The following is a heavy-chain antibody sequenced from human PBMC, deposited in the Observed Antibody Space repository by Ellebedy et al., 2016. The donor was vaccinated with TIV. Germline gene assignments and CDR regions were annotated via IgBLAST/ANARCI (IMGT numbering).Heavy chain of an antibody. CDR2: IWYDGSNK. CDR1: GFTFSSYG. J-gene: IGHJ3*02. CDR3: ARDSTAWGDRTRLTGFGEDAFDI. Sequence: GESLKISCAASGFTFSSYGMHWVRQAPGKGLEWVAVIWYDGSNKYYADSVKGRFTISRDNSKNTLYLQMNSLRAEDTAVYYCARDSTAWGDRTRLTGFGEDAFDIWGQGTMVTVSS. V-gene: IGHV3-33*01. D-gene: IGHD3-3*01.